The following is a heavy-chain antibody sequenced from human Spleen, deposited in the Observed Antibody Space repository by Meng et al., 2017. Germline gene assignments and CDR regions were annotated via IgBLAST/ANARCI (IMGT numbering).Heavy chain of an antibody. CDR2: ISSSGSTI. CDR3: ARDMYYDSGGYFEY. D-gene: IGHD3-22*01. J-gene: IGHJ4*02. V-gene: IGHV3-11*04. Sequence: GESLKISCAASGFTFSDYYMSWIRQAPGKGLEWVSYISSSGSTIYYADSVKGRFTISRDNAKNSLYLQMTSLRAEDTAVYYCARDMYYDSGGYFEYWGQGMLVTVSS. CDR1: GFTFSDYY.